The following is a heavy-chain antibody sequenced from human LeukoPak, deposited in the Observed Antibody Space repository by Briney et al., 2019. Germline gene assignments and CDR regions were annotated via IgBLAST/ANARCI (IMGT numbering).Heavy chain of an antibody. J-gene: IGHJ5*01. CDR1: GFTYNIYA. Sequence: PGGSLRLSCAASGFTYNIYAMSWVRQAPGKGLEWVSSISTSGEATFHADSVKDRFTDSRDNSKNTLFLQMSRLRVEETAVYYCARDRPNYQESNGHYYRLNGDSWGQGTLVTVSS. V-gene: IGHV3-23*01. CDR2: ISTSGEAT. D-gene: IGHD3-22*01. CDR3: ARDRPNYQESNGHYYRLNGDS.